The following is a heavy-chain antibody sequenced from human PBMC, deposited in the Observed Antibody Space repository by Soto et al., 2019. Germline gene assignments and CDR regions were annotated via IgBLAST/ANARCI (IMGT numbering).Heavy chain of an antibody. J-gene: IGHJ5*02. V-gene: IGHV1-69*06. CDR2: IIPIFGTA. CDR1: GGTFSSYA. D-gene: IGHD1-1*01. CDR3: ARRPDNWNPGAWWFDP. Sequence: QVQLVQSGAEVKKPGSSVKVSCKASGGTFSSYAISWVRQAPGQGLEWMGGIIPIFGTANYAQKFQGRVTITADNSTSTAYMELSSLRSEDTAVYYCARRPDNWNPGAWWFDPWGQGTLVTVSS.